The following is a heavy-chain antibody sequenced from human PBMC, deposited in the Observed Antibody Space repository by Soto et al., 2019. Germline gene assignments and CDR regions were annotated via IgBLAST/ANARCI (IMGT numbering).Heavy chain of an antibody. CDR3: AKVGPYDSGSYMFRYDRFDP. CDR1: GFTFSNYA. D-gene: IGHD3-10*01. Sequence: GGSLRLSCSASGFTFSNYAMHWVRQAPGKGLEYVSAIVRNGGSTYYADSVKGRFTISRDNSKNTLYLQMNGLRVDDTAVYYCAKVGPYDSGSYMFRYDRFDPWGQGTQVTVSS. V-gene: IGHV3-64*04. CDR2: IVRNGGST. J-gene: IGHJ5*02.